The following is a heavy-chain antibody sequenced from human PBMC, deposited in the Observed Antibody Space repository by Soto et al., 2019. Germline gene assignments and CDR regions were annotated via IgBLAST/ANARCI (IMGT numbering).Heavy chain of an antibody. V-gene: IGHV3-30-3*01. CDR3: ARAGGLPVDS. Sequence: QVQLVESGGGVVQPGRSLRLSCAASGFMFSSYAMHWVRQAPGKGLEWVAVKTYDGSNKFYADSVKGRFTISRDNSKKPLYLKTTSRRAEETAVYYCARAGGLPVDSWGQGTVVSGSS. J-gene: IGHJ4*02. CDR2: KTYDGSNK. D-gene: IGHD1-26*01. CDR1: GFMFSSYA.